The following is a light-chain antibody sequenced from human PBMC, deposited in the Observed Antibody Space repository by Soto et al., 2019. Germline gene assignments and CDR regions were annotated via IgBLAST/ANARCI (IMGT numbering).Light chain of an antibody. CDR2: EVS. Sequence: QSALTQPASASGSPGQSITISCTGTSGDIGDYNYVSWYQQYPDKAPKLIIYEVSERPSGVSSRFSGSKSDNTASLTISGLRTEGEADYYCSSYRRTNSFVFGTGTKLTVL. J-gene: IGLJ1*01. V-gene: IGLV2-14*01. CDR3: SSYRRTNSFV. CDR1: SGDIGDYNY.